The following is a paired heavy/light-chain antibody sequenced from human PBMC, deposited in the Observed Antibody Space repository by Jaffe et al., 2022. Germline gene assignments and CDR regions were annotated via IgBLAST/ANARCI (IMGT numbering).Light chain of an antibody. CDR2: AAS. CDR3: LQDYNYPKT. V-gene: IGKV1-6*01. CDR1: QGIRND. J-gene: IGKJ1*01. Sequence: AIQMTQSPSSLSASVGDRVTITCRASQGIRNDLGWYQQKPGKAPKLLIYAASSLQSGVPSRFSGSGSGTDFTLTISSLQPEDFATYYCLQDYNYPKTFGQGTKVEIK.
Heavy chain of an antibody. Sequence: EVQLVESGGGLVQPGRSLRLSCTASGFTFGDYAMSWVRQAPGKGLEWVGFIRSKAYGGTTEYAASVKGRFTISRDDSKSIAYLQMNSLKTEDTAVYYCTARGGELLRVIWPHAFDIWGQGTMVTVSS. CDR3: TARGGELLRVIWPHAFDI. J-gene: IGHJ3*02. V-gene: IGHV3-49*04. CDR1: GFTFGDYA. D-gene: IGHD1-26*01. CDR2: IRSKAYGGTT.